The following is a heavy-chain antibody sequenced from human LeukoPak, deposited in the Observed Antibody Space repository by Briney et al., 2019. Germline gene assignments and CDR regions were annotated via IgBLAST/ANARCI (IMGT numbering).Heavy chain of an antibody. CDR3: ARRGYGGTSSPGSLIDY. CDR2: IYPGDSDT. Sequence: GESLKISCKASGYTFTSYWIAWVRQMPGKGLEWMGVIYPGDSDTGYGPSLQGQVTISADKSISTAYLQWSSLKASDTAMYYCARRGYGGTSSPGSLIDYWGQGTLVTVSS. V-gene: IGHV5-51*01. CDR1: GYTFTSYW. D-gene: IGHD4-23*01. J-gene: IGHJ4*02.